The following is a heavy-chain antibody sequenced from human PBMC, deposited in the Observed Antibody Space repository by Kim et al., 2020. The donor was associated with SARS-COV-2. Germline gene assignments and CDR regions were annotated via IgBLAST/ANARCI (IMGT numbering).Heavy chain of an antibody. CDR2: IIPIFGTA. V-gene: IGHV1-69*13. J-gene: IGHJ3*02. CDR3: ARGAYSYIDAFDI. CDR1: GGTFSSYA. D-gene: IGHD5-18*01. Sequence: SVKVSCKASGGTFSSYAISWVRQAPGQGLEWMGGIIPIFGTANYAQKFQGRVTITADESTSTAYMELSSLRSEDTAVYYCARGAYSYIDAFDIWGQGTMVTVSS.